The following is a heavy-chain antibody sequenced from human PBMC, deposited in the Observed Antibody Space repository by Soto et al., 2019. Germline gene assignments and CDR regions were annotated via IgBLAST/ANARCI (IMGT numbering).Heavy chain of an antibody. CDR2: INPNSGGT. CDR1: GYTFTGYY. J-gene: IGHJ6*02. Sequence: GSVKVSCKASGYTFTGYYMQWVRQAPGQGLEWMGWINPNSGGTNYAQKFQGWVTMTRDTSISTAYMELSRLRSDDTAVYYCARGRIVVVPAAMPDSYYYYYGMDVWGQGTTVTVSS. CDR3: ARGRIVVVPAAMPDSYYYYYGMDV. V-gene: IGHV1-2*04. D-gene: IGHD2-2*01.